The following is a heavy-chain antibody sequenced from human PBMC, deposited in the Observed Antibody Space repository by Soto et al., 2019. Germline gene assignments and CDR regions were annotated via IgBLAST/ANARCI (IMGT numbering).Heavy chain of an antibody. CDR3: AKPGEGNQIAVAPFDY. V-gene: IGHV3-30*18. Sequence: GGSLRLSCAASGFTFSNYGMHWVRQAPGKGLEWMAVISYDGSNKYYADSVKGRFTISRDNSKNTLYLQMNSLRAEDMAVYYCAKPGEGNQIAVAPFDYWGQGTLVTVSS. CDR1: GFTFSNYG. CDR2: ISYDGSNK. D-gene: IGHD6-19*01. J-gene: IGHJ4*02.